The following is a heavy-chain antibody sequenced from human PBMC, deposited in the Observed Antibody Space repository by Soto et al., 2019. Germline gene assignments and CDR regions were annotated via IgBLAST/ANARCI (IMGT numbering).Heavy chain of an antibody. CDR1: GASIIGHY. V-gene: IGHV4-59*11. Sequence: SETLSLTCTVSGASIIGHYWSWIRQPPGKGLEWIGYVYNYGSTTYSPSLKSRVTISADTSRNQISLNLTSVTAADTAIYYCTDEPGPWYFDSWGKETLVTVSS. CDR3: TDEPGPWYFDS. D-gene: IGHD6-13*01. CDR2: VYNYGST. J-gene: IGHJ4*02.